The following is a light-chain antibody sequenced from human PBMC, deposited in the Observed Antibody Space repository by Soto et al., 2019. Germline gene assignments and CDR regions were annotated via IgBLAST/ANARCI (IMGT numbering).Light chain of an antibody. J-gene: IGKJ4*01. Sequence: DIVLTQSPATLSLSPGERATLSCRASQSVSSYLAWYQQKPGQAPRLLIFGASYRATGIPARFSGSGSGTEFNLTISCLQSEDFAVYFCQQYYDWLLLTFGGGTKVDIK. CDR2: GAS. V-gene: IGKV3D-15*01. CDR3: QQYYDWLLLT. CDR1: QSVSSY.